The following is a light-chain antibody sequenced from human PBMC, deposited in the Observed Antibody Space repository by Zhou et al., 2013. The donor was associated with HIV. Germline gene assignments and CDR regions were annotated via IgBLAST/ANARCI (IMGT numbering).Light chain of an antibody. Sequence: EIVLTQSPATLSLSPGERATLSCRASQNIGNYLGWYQQKPGQAPRLLIYGASSRATGIPDRFSGSGSGTDFTLTISRLEPEDFAVYYCQHYGSSRFTFGPGTKVDIK. J-gene: IGKJ3*01. V-gene: IGKV3-20*01. CDR2: GAS. CDR3: QHYGSSRFT. CDR1: QNIGNY.